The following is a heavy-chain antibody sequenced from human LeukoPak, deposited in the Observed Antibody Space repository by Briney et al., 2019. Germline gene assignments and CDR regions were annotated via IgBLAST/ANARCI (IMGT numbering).Heavy chain of an antibody. CDR1: GFTFSSYS. CDR2: ISSSSSYI. V-gene: IGHV3-21*01. Sequence: GGSLRLSCAASGFTFSSYSMNWVRQAPGKGLEWVSSISSSSSYIYYADSVKGRFTISRDNAKSSLYLQMNSLRAEDTAVYYCARARGVPSWFDPWGQGTLVTVSS. D-gene: IGHD3-10*01. J-gene: IGHJ5*02. CDR3: ARARGVPSWFDP.